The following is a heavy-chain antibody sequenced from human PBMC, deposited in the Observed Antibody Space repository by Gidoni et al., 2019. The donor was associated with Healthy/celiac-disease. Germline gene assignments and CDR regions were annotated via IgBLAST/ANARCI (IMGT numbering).Heavy chain of an antibody. V-gene: IGHV1-69*01. CDR3: ARDRGNWNVRRGYNWFDP. Sequence: QVQLVQSGAEVKKPGSSVKVSCKASGGTFSSYAISWVRQAPGQELEWMGGIIPIFGTANYAQKFQGRVTITADESTSTAYMELSSLRSEDTAVYYCARDRGNWNVRRGYNWFDPWGQGTLVTVSS. D-gene: IGHD1-20*01. CDR2: IIPIFGTA. J-gene: IGHJ5*02. CDR1: GGTFSSYA.